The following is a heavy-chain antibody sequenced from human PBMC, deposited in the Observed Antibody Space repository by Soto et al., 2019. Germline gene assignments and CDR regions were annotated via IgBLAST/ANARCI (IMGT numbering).Heavy chain of an antibody. Sequence: ESLTMCFRGAGYSFTSYWISWVRQMPGRGLEWMGSIDPSDSYTNYSPSFQGHVTISADKSVNTAYLQWSSLKASDAAMYYCARNPPYDTSGYYPHWGQGTLVTVSS. D-gene: IGHD3-22*01. J-gene: IGHJ4*02. CDR1: GYSFTSYW. CDR3: ARNPPYDTSGYYPH. CDR2: IDPSDSYT. V-gene: IGHV5-10-1*01.